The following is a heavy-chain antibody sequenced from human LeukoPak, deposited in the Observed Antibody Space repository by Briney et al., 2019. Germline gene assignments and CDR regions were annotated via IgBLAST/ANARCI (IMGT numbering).Heavy chain of an antibody. V-gene: IGHV1-46*01. Sequence: ASVKVSCKAFGYTFTSYYMHWVRQAPGQGLEWMGIINPSGGSTSYAQKFQGRVTMTRDMSTSTVYMELRSLRSDDTAVYYCARGPGGRSGYHPLEDYYYYFYMDVWGKRTTVTVSS. CDR1: GYTFTSYY. CDR3: ARGPGGRSGYHPLEDYYYYFYMDV. CDR2: INPSGGST. J-gene: IGHJ6*03. D-gene: IGHD3-22*01.